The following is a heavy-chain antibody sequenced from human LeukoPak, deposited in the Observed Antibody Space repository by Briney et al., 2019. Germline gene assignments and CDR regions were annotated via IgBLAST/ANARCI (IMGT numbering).Heavy chain of an antibody. D-gene: IGHD4-23*01. CDR2: VYYTGST. CDR3: ARGTTVVTPKY. V-gene: IGHV4-59*01. Sequence: PSETLFLTCTVSGGSISSYYWSWIRQPPGRGLEWIGYVYYTGSTNYNPSLRSRVTISVDTSKNHFSLNLSSVTAADTAVYYCARGTTVVTPKYWGQGTLVTVSS. J-gene: IGHJ4*02. CDR1: GGSISSYY.